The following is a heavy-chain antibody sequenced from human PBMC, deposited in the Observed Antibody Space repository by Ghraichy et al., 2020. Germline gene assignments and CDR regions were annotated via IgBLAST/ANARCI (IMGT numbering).Heavy chain of an antibody. V-gene: IGHV4-31*03. D-gene: IGHD2-15*01. CDR2: IYYSGST. J-gene: IGHJ5*02. CDR3: ARAGMVVVVAANPVVGWFDP. CDR1: GGSISSGGYY. Sequence: SETLSLTCTVSGGSISSGGYYWSWIRQHPGKGWEWIGYIYYSGSTYYNPSLKSRVTISVDTSKNQFSLKLSSVTAADTAVFYCARAGMVVVVAANPVVGWFDPWGQGTLVTVSS.